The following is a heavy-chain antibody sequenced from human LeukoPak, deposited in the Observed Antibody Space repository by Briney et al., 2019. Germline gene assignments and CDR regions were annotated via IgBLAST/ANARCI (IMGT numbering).Heavy chain of an antibody. CDR1: GGSISSYY. CDR3: AREVARRYYYYYMDV. V-gene: IGHV4-4*07. CDR2: IYTSGST. J-gene: IGHJ6*03. D-gene: IGHD2-15*01. Sequence: SETLSLTRTVSGGSISSYYWSWIRQPAGKGLEWIGRIYTSGSTNYNPSLKSRVTMSVDTSKNQFSLKLSSVTAADTAVYYCAREVARRYYYYYMDVWGKGTTVTVSS.